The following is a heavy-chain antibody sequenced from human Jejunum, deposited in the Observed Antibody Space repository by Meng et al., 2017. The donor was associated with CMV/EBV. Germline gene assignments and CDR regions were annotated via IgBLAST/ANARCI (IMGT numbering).Heavy chain of an antibody. CDR3: ARDASGYPLDH. J-gene: IGHJ4*02. Sequence: CPASGFIFSDHWMTWVRQAPGKGLEWVANIKGDGSESWYVDSLKGRFVISRDNAKNSLYLQMNSLRVEDTAVYYCARDASGYPLDHWGQGTLVTVSS. D-gene: IGHD3-22*01. V-gene: IGHV3-7*01. CDR2: IKGDGSES. CDR1: GFIFSDHW.